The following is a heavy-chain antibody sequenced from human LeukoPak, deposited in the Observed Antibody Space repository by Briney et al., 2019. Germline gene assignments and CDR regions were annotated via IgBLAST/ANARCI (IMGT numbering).Heavy chain of an antibody. D-gene: IGHD3-3*01. Sequence: SETLSLTCTVSGGSLSSYYWSWIRQAPGKGLEWIGYIYYSGSTNYNPSLKSRVTISVDTSKNQFSLKLSSVTAADTAVYYCARWTQGYDFWSGYLKGYYYYMDVWG. CDR1: GGSLSSYY. CDR2: IYYSGST. V-gene: IGHV4-59*12. J-gene: IGHJ6*03. CDR3: ARWTQGYDFWSGYLKGYYYYMDV.